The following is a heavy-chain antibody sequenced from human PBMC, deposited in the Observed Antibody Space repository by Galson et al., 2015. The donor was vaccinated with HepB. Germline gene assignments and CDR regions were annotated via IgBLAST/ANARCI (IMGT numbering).Heavy chain of an antibody. V-gene: IGHV3-48*04. CDR2: ISSSSSTTI. CDR1: GFTFNSYS. D-gene: IGHD3-16*01. Sequence: SLRLSCAASGFTFNSYSMNWVRQAPGKGLEWFSYISSSSSTTIYYADSVKGRFTISRDNAKGSLYLQMNSLRAEDTAVYYCARERGSIFSQLYYFDYWGQGALVTVSS. CDR3: ARERGSIFSQLYYFDY. J-gene: IGHJ4*02.